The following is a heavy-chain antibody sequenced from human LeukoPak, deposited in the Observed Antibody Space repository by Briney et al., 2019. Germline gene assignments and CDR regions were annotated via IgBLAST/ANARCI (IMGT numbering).Heavy chain of an antibody. D-gene: IGHD1-26*01. CDR1: GGSISSYY. V-gene: IGHV4-59*01. CDR2: IYYSGST. J-gene: IGHJ2*01. Sequence: PSETLSLTCTVSGGSISSYYWNWIRQPPGKGLECIGYIYYSGSTDYNPSLKSRLTISLDTSKNQFSLKLSSVTAADTAVYFCARVNSGSYYNWYFDLWGRGTLVTVSS. CDR3: ARVNSGSYYNWYFDL.